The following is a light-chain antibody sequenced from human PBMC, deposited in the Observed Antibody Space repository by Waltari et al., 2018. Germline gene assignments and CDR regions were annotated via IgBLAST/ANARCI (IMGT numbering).Light chain of an antibody. V-gene: IGKV3-20*01. CDR3: QHYDTSPLT. CDR1: QTVSNNY. CDR2: GAS. Sequence: EIVLTQSPGTLSLSPGERATLSCRASQTVSNNYLAWFQQRPGQAPRLLIHGASDRATGIPDRFSGSGSGTDFTLTISRLEPEDVAVYYCQHYDTSPLTFGQGTKVEIK. J-gene: IGKJ1*01.